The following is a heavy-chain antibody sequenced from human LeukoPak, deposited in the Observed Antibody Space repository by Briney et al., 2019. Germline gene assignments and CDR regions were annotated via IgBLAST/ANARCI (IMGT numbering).Heavy chain of an antibody. CDR1: GFTFSRFW. CDR2: VNIDGSST. J-gene: IGHJ4*02. Sequence: GGSLRLSCAASGFTFSRFWMHWVRQAPGKGPVWVSRVNIDGSSTSYADSVRGRFTISRDNAKNTLHLQMNSLRAEDTAVYYCARSEYSFDYWGQGTLVTVSS. CDR3: ARSEYSFDY. V-gene: IGHV3-74*01.